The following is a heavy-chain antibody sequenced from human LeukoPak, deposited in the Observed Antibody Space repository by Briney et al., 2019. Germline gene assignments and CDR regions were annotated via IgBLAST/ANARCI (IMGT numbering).Heavy chain of an antibody. CDR1: GGSISSGTSY. V-gene: IGHV4-61*02. J-gene: IGHJ5*02. CDR3: ARIPLGSGQGFDP. Sequence: SQTLSLTRTVSGGSISSGTSYWSWIRQPAGKGLEWIGRIYTSGGAHYNPSLTSRVTISVDTSKNQFSLTLSSVTAADTAVYYCARIPLGSGQGFDPWGQGIQVTVSS. CDR2: IYTSGGA. D-gene: IGHD3-10*01.